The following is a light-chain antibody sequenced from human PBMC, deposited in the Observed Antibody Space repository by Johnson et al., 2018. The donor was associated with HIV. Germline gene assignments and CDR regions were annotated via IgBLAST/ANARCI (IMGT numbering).Light chain of an antibody. Sequence: QSVLTQPPSVSAAPGQKVTISCSGSSSNIGNNYVSWYQQLPGTAPKLLIYENNKRPSGIPDRFSGSKSGPSAPLGITGRQTGDEADYYCGTWDSSLGVFGTGTKVTVL. V-gene: IGLV1-51*02. J-gene: IGLJ1*01. CDR2: ENN. CDR3: GTWDSSLGV. CDR1: SSNIGNNY.